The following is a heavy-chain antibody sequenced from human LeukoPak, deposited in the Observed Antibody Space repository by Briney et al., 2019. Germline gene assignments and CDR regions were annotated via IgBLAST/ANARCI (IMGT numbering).Heavy chain of an antibody. CDR1: GFTFSSYE. CDR3: AELGITMIGGV. Sequence: GGSLRLSCAASGFTFSSYEMNWVRQAPGKGLAWVSYISSCGSTIYYADSVRGRFTISIENAKNSLYLQMNSLRAEDTAVYYCAELGITMIGGVWGKGTTVTISS. D-gene: IGHD3-10*02. CDR2: ISSCGSTI. V-gene: IGHV3-48*03. J-gene: IGHJ6*04.